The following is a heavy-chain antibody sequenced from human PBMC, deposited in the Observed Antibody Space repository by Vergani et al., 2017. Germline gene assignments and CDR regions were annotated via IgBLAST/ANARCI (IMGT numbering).Heavy chain of an antibody. CDR3: TRDSHYSDSNGLHDVFDI. V-gene: IGHV3-66*02. D-gene: IGHD3-22*01. CDR1: GFSVSNTY. J-gene: IGHJ3*02. Sequence: EVQLVESGGGLVQPGESLKLSCAASGFSVSNTYMSWVRQVPEKGLEWVSVLYGGGGSHYADTVKGLFTISRDNYKNLLFLQMNSLRVEDTAIYYCTRDSHYSDSNGLHDVFDIWGQGTMVAVSS. CDR2: LYGGGGS.